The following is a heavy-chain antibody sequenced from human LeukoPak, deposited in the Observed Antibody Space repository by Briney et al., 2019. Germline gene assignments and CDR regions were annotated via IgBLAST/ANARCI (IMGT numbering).Heavy chain of an antibody. V-gene: IGHV3-66*01. CDR2: IYSGGST. CDR3: ARGFEYSSSHYYYYMDV. D-gene: IGHD6-6*01. Sequence: GGSLRLSCAASGFTVRNNYMSWVRQAPGKGLEWVSVIYSGGSTYYADSVKGRFTISRDNSKNTLYLQMNSLRAEDTAVYFCARGFEYSSSHYYYYMDVWGKGTTVTVSS. J-gene: IGHJ6*03. CDR1: GFTVRNNY.